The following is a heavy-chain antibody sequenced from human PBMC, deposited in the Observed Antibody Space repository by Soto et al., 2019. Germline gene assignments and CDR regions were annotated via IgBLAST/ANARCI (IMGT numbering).Heavy chain of an antibody. CDR1: GGSFSGYY. J-gene: IGHJ5*02. V-gene: IGHV4-34*01. CDR2: INHSGST. Sequence: LSLTCAVYGGSFSGYYWTWIRQPPGTGLEWIGEINHSGSTNYNPSLKSRVTISVDTSKNQFSLKLSSVTAADTAVYYCARGSSPSIGPYNWFDPWGQGTLVTVSS. D-gene: IGHD6-6*01. CDR3: ARGSSPSIGPYNWFDP.